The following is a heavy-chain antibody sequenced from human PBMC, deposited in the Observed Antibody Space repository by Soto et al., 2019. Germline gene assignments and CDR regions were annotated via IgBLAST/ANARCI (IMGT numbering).Heavy chain of an antibody. D-gene: IGHD2-2*01. Sequence: SLRLSCAASGFTFSSYGMHWVRQAPGKGLEWVAVISYDGSNKYYADSVKGRFTISRDNSKNTLYLQWSSLKASDTAMYYCARQSCSSTSCYFDYYYMDVWGKGTTVTVSS. CDR3: ARQSCSSTSCYFDYYYMDV. J-gene: IGHJ6*03. V-gene: IGHV3-30*03. CDR2: ISYDGSNK. CDR1: GFTFSSYG.